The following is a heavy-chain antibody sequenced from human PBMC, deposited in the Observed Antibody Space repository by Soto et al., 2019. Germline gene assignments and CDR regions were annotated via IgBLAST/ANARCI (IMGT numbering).Heavy chain of an antibody. D-gene: IGHD3-16*02. V-gene: IGHV3-23*01. CDR2: LGLIPRHT. CDR3: AAYADGPYRPPYDY. J-gene: IGHJ4*02. Sequence: GGSLRLSCAASGSTFTSSVMAWVRRPPGRGLEWISSLGLIPRHTFYADSVKGRFTISRDNSRTTLYLQMTGLTFDDTAVYYCAAYADGPYRPPYDYWGQGTQVTVSS. CDR1: GSTFTSSV.